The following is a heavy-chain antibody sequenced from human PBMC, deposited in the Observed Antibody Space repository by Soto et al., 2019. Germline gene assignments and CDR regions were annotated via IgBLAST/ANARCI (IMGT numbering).Heavy chain of an antibody. CDR3: ARVDWNYACDY. CDR1: GGSISSYY. J-gene: IGHJ4*02. CDR2: IYYSGST. Sequence: LALTCTVSGGSISSYYWSWIRQPPGKGLEWIGYIYYSGSTNYNPSLKSRVTISVDTSKNQFSLKLSSVTAADTAVYYCARVDWNYACDYWGQGTLVTVS. V-gene: IGHV4-59*01. D-gene: IGHD1-7*01.